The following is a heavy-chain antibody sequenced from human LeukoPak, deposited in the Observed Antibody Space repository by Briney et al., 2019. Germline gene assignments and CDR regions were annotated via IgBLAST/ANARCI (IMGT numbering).Heavy chain of an antibody. CDR1: GGSISSYY. CDR3: ARLRLRFQPFDI. D-gene: IGHD5-12*01. J-gene: IGHJ3*02. V-gene: IGHV4-4*09. CDR2: IYPSGST. Sequence: SETLSLTCSVSGGSISSYYWSWIRQPPGKGLEWIGYIYPSGSTNYNPSLKSRVTISIDTSKNQFSLKLGSVTAADTAVYYCARLRLRFQPFDIWGQGTMVTVSS.